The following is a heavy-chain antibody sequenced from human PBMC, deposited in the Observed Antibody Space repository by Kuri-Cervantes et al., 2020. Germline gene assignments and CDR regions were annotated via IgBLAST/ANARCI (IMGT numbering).Heavy chain of an antibody. Sequence: GGSLRLSCAASGFTFSSYAMSWVRQAPGKGLEWVSAISGSGGSTYYADSVEGRFTISRDNSKNTLYLQMNSLRAEDTAVYYCARDRGIIVGATSGYFDYWGQGTLVTVSS. CDR1: GFTFSSYA. D-gene: IGHD1-26*01. J-gene: IGHJ4*02. CDR2: ISGSGGST. V-gene: IGHV3-23*01. CDR3: ARDRGIIVGATSGYFDY.